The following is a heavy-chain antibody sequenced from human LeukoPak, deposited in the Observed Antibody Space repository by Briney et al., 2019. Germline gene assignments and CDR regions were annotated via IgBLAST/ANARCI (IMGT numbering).Heavy chain of an antibody. Sequence: KPSETLSLTCTVSGGSISSYYWSWIRQPPGKGLEWIGYIYYSGSTNYNPSLKSRVTISVDTSKNQFSLKLSSVTAADTAVYYCARGRRSSLVYWGQGTLVTISS. CDR3: ARGRRSSLVY. CDR2: IYYSGST. J-gene: IGHJ4*02. V-gene: IGHV4-59*12. D-gene: IGHD6-13*01. CDR1: GGSISSYY.